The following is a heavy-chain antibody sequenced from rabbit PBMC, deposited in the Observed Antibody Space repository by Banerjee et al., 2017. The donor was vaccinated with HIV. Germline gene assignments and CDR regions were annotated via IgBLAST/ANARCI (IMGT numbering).Heavy chain of an antibody. D-gene: IGHD1-1*01. CDR1: GFDLSSYYY. V-gene: IGHV1S45*01. CDR3: ARDLTGVIGWNFGL. CDR2: IYTGTSGST. J-gene: IGHJ4*01. Sequence: QEQLEESGGGLVKPEGSLTLTCKASGFDLSSYYYICWVRQAPEKGLELIACIYTGTSGSTWYANWAKGRFTISKTSSTTVTLQMTSLTVADTATYFCARDLTGVIGWNFGLWGPGTLVTVS.